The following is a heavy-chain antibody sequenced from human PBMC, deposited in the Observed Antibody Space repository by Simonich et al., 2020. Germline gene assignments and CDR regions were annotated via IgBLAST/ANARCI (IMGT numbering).Heavy chain of an antibody. V-gene: IGHV1-2*02. Sequence: QVQLVQSGAEVKKPGASVKVSCKASGYTFTGYYMHWVRQAPGQGLEWMGRIKPNSGGTNYARKFQGRVTMTRNTSISTAYMELSRLRSDDTAVYYCAREVLTGIFTFDYWGQGTLVTVSS. CDR3: AREVLTGIFTFDY. D-gene: IGHD7-27*01. CDR1: GYTFTGYY. J-gene: IGHJ4*02. CDR2: IKPNSGGT.